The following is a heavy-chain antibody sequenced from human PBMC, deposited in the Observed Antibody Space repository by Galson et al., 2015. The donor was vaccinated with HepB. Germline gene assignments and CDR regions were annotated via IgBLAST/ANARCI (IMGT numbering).Heavy chain of an antibody. Sequence: SLRLSCAASGFTFSSYWMSWVRQAPGKGLEWVANIKQDGGEKYYVDSVKGRFTISRDNAKNSLYLQMNSLRAEDTAVYYCARDETTVITGFHYWGQGTLVTVSS. V-gene: IGHV3-7*05. CDR2: IKQDGGEK. D-gene: IGHD4-23*01. J-gene: IGHJ4*02. CDR3: ARDETTVITGFHY. CDR1: GFTFSSYW.